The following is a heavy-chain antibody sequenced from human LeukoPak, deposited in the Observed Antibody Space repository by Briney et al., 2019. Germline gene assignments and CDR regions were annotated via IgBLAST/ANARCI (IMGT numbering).Heavy chain of an antibody. D-gene: IGHD3-22*01. V-gene: IGHV3-23*01. CDR2: ISGSGGST. Sequence: GGSLRLSCAASGFTFSSYWVHWVRQAPGKGLEWVSAISGSGGSTYYADSVKGRFTISRDNSKNTLYLQMNSLRAEDTAVYYCAKGSSYYYPYFGAVDYWGQGTLVTVSS. J-gene: IGHJ4*02. CDR3: AKGSSYYYPYFGAVDY. CDR1: GFTFSSYW.